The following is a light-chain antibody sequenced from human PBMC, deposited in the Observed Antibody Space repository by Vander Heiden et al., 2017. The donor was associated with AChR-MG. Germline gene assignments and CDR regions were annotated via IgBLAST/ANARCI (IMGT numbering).Light chain of an antibody. Sequence: QSALLQPASVSGSPGQSIPISCPGPTSAVGGSPYVSWYQQHPGKAPKLIILDVNRRPSDISKRFSGSKSGNTAFLTISGLRAEDEARFYCSSDRSSNTLRLFGGGTTLAVL. CDR3: SSDRSSNTLRL. CDR2: DVN. CDR1: TSAVGGSPY. J-gene: IGLJ2*01. V-gene: IGLV2-14*03.